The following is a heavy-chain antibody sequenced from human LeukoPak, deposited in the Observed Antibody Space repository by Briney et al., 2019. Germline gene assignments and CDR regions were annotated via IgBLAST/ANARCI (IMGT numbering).Heavy chain of an antibody. D-gene: IGHD6-6*01. J-gene: IGHJ3*02. CDR1: GFTFSSYS. CDR2: ISSSSNYI. Sequence: PGGSLRLSCAASGFTFSSYSMNWVRQAPGKGLEWVSSISSSSNYIYYADSVKGRFTISRDNAKNSLYLQMNSLRSEDTAVYYCAAELYSSSPYIEAFDIWGQGTMVTVSS. V-gene: IGHV3-21*04. CDR3: AAELYSSSPYIEAFDI.